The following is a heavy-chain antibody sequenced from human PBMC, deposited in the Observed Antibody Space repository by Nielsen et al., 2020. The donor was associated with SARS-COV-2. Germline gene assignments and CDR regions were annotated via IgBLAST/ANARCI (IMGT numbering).Heavy chain of an antibody. D-gene: IGHD3-22*01. J-gene: IGHJ4*02. V-gene: IGHV3-30*04. CDR3: AKGSPGVTMIVVATTPTDFDY. CDR2: ISYDGSNK. CDR1: GFTFGDYA. Sequence: GESLKISCVASGFTFGDYAVHWVRQAPGKGLEWVAVISYDGSNKYYADSVKGRFTISRDNSKNTLYLQMNSLRAEDTAVYYCAKGSPGVTMIVVATTPTDFDYWGQGTLVTVSS.